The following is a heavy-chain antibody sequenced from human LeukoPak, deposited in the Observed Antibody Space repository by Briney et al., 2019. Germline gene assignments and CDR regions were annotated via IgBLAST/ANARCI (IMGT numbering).Heavy chain of an antibody. J-gene: IGHJ5*02. CDR3: AKGFMIVVALGWFDP. D-gene: IGHD3-22*01. V-gene: IGHV3-23*01. CDR1: GFIFSSYA. CDR2: IDNSGGVT. Sequence: GGSLRLSCTASGFIFSSYAMTWVRQAPGRGLEWVSGIDNSGGVTYYADSVRGRFTISRDNSKNTLYLQMNSLRAEDTAVYYCAKGFMIVVALGWFDPWGQGTLVTVSS.